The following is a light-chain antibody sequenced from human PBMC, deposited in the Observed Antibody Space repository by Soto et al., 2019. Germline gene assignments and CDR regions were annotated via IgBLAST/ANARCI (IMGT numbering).Light chain of an antibody. V-gene: IGKV1-27*01. CDR2: AAS. J-gene: IGKJ1*01. CDR1: QGIANY. Sequence: EIQMTHSPSSVSASVGDIFTITWLSSQGIANYLAWYQQRPGQVPKLLIYAASTLQSGVPSRFSGSGSGTDFTLTISSLQPEDVATYYCQKYNSARSRTFGQGTKWIS. CDR3: QKYNSARSRT.